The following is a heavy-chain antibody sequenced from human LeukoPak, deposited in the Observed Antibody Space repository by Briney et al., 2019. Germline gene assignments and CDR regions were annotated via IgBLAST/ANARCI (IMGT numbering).Heavy chain of an antibody. CDR1: GYTFINSC. D-gene: IGHD1-26*01. CDR2: INPTGSGT. J-gene: IGHJ5*02. Sequence: GASVKISCKASGYTFINSCMRWVRQAPGQGLEWVGLINPTGSGTLYAQKFQGRVTMTRDMSTSTDYMELSSLRFEDTAVYYCARENSVGGNAWCFDPWGQGTLITVSS. V-gene: IGHV1-46*01. CDR3: ARENSVGGNAWCFDP.